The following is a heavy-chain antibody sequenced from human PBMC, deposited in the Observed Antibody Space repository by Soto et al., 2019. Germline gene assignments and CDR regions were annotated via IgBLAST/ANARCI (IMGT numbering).Heavy chain of an antibody. J-gene: IGHJ6*02. V-gene: IGHV4-30-4*01. CDR1: GGSISSGDYY. Sequence: SETLSLTCTVSGGSISSGDYYWSWIRQPPGKGLEWIGYIYYSGSTYYNPSLKSRVTISVDTSKNQFSLKLSSVTAADTAVYYCAREVGIAATQGYYYYGMDVWGQGTTVTVSS. D-gene: IGHD6-25*01. CDR2: IYYSGST. CDR3: AREVGIAATQGYYYYGMDV.